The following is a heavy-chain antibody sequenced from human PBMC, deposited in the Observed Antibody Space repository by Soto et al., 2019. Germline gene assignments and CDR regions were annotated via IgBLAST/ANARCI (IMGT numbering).Heavy chain of an antibody. CDR2: INPDSGGT. J-gene: IGHJ4*02. V-gene: IGHV1-2*02. Sequence: ASVKVSCKASGYTFNAYYIHWVRQAPGQGLEWMGCINPDSGGTKYAQKFQGRVTMTRDTSITTAYMDLSSLRSDDTAVYYCARALSFGSGTFDYWGQGTLVTVSS. D-gene: IGHD1-26*01. CDR1: GYTFNAYY. CDR3: ARALSFGSGTFDY.